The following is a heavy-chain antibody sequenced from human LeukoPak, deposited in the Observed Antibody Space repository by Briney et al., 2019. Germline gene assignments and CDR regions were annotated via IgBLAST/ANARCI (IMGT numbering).Heavy chain of an antibody. CDR1: GGSISSYY. V-gene: IGHV4-59*01. J-gene: IGHJ4*02. Sequence: SETLSLTCTVSGGSISSYYWSWIRQPPGKGLEWIGYIYYSGTTNYNPSLRSRVTISVDTSKDQFSLKLSSVTAADTAVYYCARGVYIAAAQYGYWGQGTLVTVSS. CDR2: IYYSGTT. CDR3: ARGVYIAAAQYGY. D-gene: IGHD6-13*01.